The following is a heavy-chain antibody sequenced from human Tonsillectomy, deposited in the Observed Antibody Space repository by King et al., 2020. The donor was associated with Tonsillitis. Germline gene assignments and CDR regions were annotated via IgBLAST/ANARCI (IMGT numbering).Heavy chain of an antibody. J-gene: IGHJ4*02. V-gene: IGHV4-59*01. CDR3: ARGDEKQLWSLFYFDY. D-gene: IGHD5-18*01. CDR1: GGSISSYY. Sequence: QLQESGPGLVKPSETLSLTCTVSGGSISSYYWSWIRQPPGKGLEWIGYIYYSGSTNYNPSLKSRVTISVDTSKNQFSLKLSSVTAADTAVYYTARGDEKQLWSLFYFDYWGQGTLVTVSS. CDR2: IYYSGST.